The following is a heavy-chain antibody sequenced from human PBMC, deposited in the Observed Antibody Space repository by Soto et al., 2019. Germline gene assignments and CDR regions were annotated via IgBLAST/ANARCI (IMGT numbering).Heavy chain of an antibody. J-gene: IGHJ4*02. CDR1: GGSISNYY. V-gene: IGHV4-59*01. Sequence: TLETLSLTCTVSGGSISNYYWNWIRQSPGKGLEWIGYIYSSGSTHYNPSLQNRVTISIDTSKNQVSLKVNSVTAADTAVYYCASDQPHSYGVYYFDYWGQGTPVTVSS. CDR3: ASDQPHSYGVYYFDY. D-gene: IGHD5-18*01. CDR2: IYSSGST.